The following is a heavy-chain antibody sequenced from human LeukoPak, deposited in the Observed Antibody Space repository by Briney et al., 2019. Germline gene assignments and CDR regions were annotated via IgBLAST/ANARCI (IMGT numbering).Heavy chain of an antibody. J-gene: IGHJ4*02. D-gene: IGHD6-13*01. CDR2: INHSGST. CDR3: ARFLLEYSSSWHDY. CDR1: GGSFSGYY. V-gene: IGHV4-34*01. Sequence: PSETLSLTCAVYGGSFSGYYWSWIRQPPGKGLEWIGEINHSGSTNYNPSLKSRVTISVDTSKNQFSLKLCSVTAADTAVYYCARFLLEYSSSWHDYWGQGTLVTVSS.